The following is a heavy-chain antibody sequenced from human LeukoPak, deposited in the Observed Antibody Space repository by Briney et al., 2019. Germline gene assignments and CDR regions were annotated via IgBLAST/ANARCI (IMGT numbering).Heavy chain of an antibody. CDR1: GFTFSSYA. J-gene: IGHJ4*02. CDR2: ISYDGSNK. CDR3: ATYRANFDY. D-gene: IGHD4-11*01. Sequence: GGSLRLSCAASGFTFSSYAMHWVRQAPGKGLEWVAVISYDGSNKYYADSVKGRFTISRDNSKNTLYLQMSSLRAKDTAVYYCATYRANFDYWGQGTLVTVSS. V-gene: IGHV3-30-3*01.